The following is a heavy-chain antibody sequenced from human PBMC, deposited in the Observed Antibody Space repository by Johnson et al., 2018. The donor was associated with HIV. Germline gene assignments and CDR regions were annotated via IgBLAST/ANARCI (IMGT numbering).Heavy chain of an antibody. CDR3: AKNNEVWELLPVDAFDF. V-gene: IGHV3-13*01. J-gene: IGHJ3*01. Sequence: VQLVESGGGLVQPGGSLRLSCAASGFTFSSYDMHWVRQATGKGLEWVSAIGTAGDTYYPGSVKGRFTISRENAKNSLYLQMNSLRVEDTAVYYCAKNNEVWELLPVDAFDFWGQGTLITVSS. D-gene: IGHD1-26*01. CDR1: GFTFSSYD. CDR2: IGTAGDT.